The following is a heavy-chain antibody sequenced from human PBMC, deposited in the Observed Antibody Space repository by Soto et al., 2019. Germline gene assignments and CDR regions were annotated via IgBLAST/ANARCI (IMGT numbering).Heavy chain of an antibody. J-gene: IGHJ6*02. Sequence: GGSLRLSCAASGFTFSSYWMSWVRQAPGKGLEWVANIKQDGSEKYYVDSVKGRFTISRDNAKNSLYLQMNSLRAEDTAGYYCAREVRVLEWLLYYYYYGMDVWGQGTTATVSS. D-gene: IGHD3-3*01. V-gene: IGHV3-7*03. CDR3: AREVRVLEWLLYYYYYGMDV. CDR2: IKQDGSEK. CDR1: GFTFSSYW.